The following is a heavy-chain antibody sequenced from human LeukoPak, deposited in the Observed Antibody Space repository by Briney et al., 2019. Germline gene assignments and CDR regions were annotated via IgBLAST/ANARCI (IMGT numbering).Heavy chain of an antibody. V-gene: IGHV1-46*01. CDR1: GYTFTSYY. CDR3: ARDLNTDYGDYDGSY. J-gene: IGHJ4*02. Sequence: ASVKVSCKASGYTFTSYYMHWVRQAPGQGLEWMGIINPSGGSTSYAQKFQGRVTMTRDTSTSTVYMELSSLRSEDTAVYYCARDLNTDYGDYDGSYWGQGTLVTVSS. D-gene: IGHD4-17*01. CDR2: INPSGGST.